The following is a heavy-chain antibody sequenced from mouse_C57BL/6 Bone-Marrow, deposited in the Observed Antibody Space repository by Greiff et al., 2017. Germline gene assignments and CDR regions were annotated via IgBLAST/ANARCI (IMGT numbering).Heavy chain of an antibody. D-gene: IGHD1-1*01. J-gene: IGHJ2*01. CDR1: GYTFTSYW. CDR3: AFSLYYYGSSYGY. Sequence: QVQLKQPGAELVKPGASVKVSCKASGYTFTSYWMHWVKQRPGQGLEWIGRIPPSASDTTYNQKFKGKATLTVDKSSSTAYMQLSSLTSVDSAVYYCAFSLYYYGSSYGYWGQGTTLTVSS. V-gene: IGHV1-74*01. CDR2: IPPSASDT.